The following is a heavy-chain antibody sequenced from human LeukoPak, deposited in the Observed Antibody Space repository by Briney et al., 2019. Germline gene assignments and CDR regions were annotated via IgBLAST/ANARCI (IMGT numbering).Heavy chain of an antibody. Sequence: SETLSLTCTVSGGSISSSSYYWGWIRQPPGKGLEWIGYIYYTGGTNYNPSLKSRVTMSVDTSKNQFSLKLNSMTAADTAVYYCARRGYEGWFDPWGQGTRVTVSS. V-gene: IGHV4-61*05. D-gene: IGHD3-16*01. CDR1: GGSISSSSYY. J-gene: IGHJ5*02. CDR3: ARRGYEGWFDP. CDR2: IYYTGGT.